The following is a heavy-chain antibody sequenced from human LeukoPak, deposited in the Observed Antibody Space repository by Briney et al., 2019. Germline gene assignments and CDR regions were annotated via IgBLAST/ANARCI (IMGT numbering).Heavy chain of an antibody. J-gene: IGHJ4*02. V-gene: IGHV4-59*08. CDR3: ARHGRDGYNYDY. CDR1: GGSISSYY. Sequence: TSETLSLTWTVSGGSISSYYWSWIRQPPGKGLEWIGYIYYSGSTNYNPSLKSRVTISVDTSKNQFSLKLSSVTAADTAVYYCARHGRDGYNYDYWGQGTLVTVSS. CDR2: IYYSGST. D-gene: IGHD5-24*01.